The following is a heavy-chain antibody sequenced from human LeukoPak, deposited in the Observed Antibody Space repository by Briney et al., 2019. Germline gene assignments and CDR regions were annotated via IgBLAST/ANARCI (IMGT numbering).Heavy chain of an antibody. CDR1: GYTFTIYY. D-gene: IGHD3-3*01. CDR2: INPSGGST. J-gene: IGHJ4*02. CDR3: ARDFGVALDY. Sequence: ASVKVSCKASGYTFTIYYMHWVRQAPGQGLEWMGIINPSGGSTSYAQKFQGRVTMTRDTYTSTVYMELSSLRSEDTAVYYCARDFGVALDYWGQGTLVTVSS. V-gene: IGHV1-46*01.